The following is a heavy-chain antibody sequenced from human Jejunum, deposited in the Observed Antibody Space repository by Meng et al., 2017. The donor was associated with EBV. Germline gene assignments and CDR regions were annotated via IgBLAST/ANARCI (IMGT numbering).Heavy chain of an antibody. CDR2: INHRGT. V-gene: IGHV4-59*12. J-gene: IGHJ4*02. D-gene: IGHD5-24*01. CDR1: SGSITNYY. Sequence: QVQLQESGPRLVKPSESLSLTCRVSSGSITNYYWGWVRQRPGKGLEWVGEINHRGTMYNPSFKSRVTISRDTSKNQFSLKLNSVTAADTAVYFCARARDDFDWGQGTLVTVSS. CDR3: ARARDDFD.